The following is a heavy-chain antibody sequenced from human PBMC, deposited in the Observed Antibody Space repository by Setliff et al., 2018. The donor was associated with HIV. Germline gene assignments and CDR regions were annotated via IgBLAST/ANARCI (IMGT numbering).Heavy chain of an antibody. Sequence: GGSLRLSCAASGFTFSSHAMHWVRQAPGKGLEYVSSINSNGRSTSYADSVKGRFTISRDNSKNTLYLQMGSLRTEDMAVYYCARVPWTYLYYFDYWGQGTLVTVSS. V-gene: IGHV3-64*02. D-gene: IGHD2-21*01. CDR2: INSNGRST. CDR1: GFTFSSHA. CDR3: ARVPWTYLYYFDY. J-gene: IGHJ4*02.